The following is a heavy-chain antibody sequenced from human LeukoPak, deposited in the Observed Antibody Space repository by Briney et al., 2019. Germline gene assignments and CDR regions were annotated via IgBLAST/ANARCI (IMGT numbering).Heavy chain of an antibody. CDR1: GGTFSSYA. V-gene: IGHV1-69*04. J-gene: IGHJ3*02. CDR2: IIPILGIA. D-gene: IGHD5-12*01. CDR3: ARAARGYSGYGYAFDI. Sequence: SVKVSCKASGGTFSSYAISWVRQAPGQGLEWMGRIIPILGIANYAQKFQGRVTITADKSTSTAYMELSSLRSEDTAVYYCARAARGYSGYGYAFDIWGQGTMVTVSS.